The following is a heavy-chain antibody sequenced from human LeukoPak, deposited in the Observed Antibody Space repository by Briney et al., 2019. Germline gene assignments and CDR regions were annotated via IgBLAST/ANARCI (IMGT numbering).Heavy chain of an antibody. Sequence: SETLSLTCTVSGGSISSYYWSWIRQPPGKGLGWIGYIYYSGRTNYNPSLKSRVTISVDTSKNQFSLKLSSVTAADTAVYYCARGEGANFDYWGQGTLVTVSS. CDR2: IYYSGRT. D-gene: IGHD3-16*01. CDR1: GGSISSYY. J-gene: IGHJ4*02. CDR3: ARGEGANFDY. V-gene: IGHV4-59*01.